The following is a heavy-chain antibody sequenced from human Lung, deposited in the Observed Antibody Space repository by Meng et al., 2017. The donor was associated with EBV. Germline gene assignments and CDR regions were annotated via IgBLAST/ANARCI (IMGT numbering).Heavy chain of an antibody. CDR3: ARVEVEITSGDY. CDR1: GYTFTNYG. J-gene: IGHJ4*02. D-gene: IGHD3-22*01. CDR2: ISAYNSNT. V-gene: IGHV1-18*01. Sequence: QVQVVQSGTGLKKPGDTVKVSCKASGYTFTNYGITWVRHAPAQGLEWMGWISAYNSNTNYSQTPQGRLTMTTDTSTSTAYMEQRSLRSDDTAVYYCARVEVEITSGDYWGQGTLVTVSS.